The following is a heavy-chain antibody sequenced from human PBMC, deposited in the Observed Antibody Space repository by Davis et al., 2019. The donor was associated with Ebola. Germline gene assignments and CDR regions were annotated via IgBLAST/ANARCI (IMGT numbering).Heavy chain of an antibody. J-gene: IGHJ4*02. CDR2: IRFDGSDK. D-gene: IGHD1-26*01. Sequence: GESLKISCTTSGFSFSDYYISWIRQALGKGLEWVTFIRFDGSDKYYADSVKGRFTISRDNPRNTLYLQMNSLRPEDTAVYYCAKDSVGKPLETWGQGTLVTVSS. CDR3: AKDSVGKPLET. CDR1: GFSFSDYY. V-gene: IGHV3-30*02.